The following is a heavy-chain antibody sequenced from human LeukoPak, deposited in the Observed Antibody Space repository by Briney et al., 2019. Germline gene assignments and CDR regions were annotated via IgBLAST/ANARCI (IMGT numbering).Heavy chain of an antibody. Sequence: GGSLRFSCAASGFTFSSYGMHWVRQAPGKGLEWVAVISYDGSNKYYADSVKGRFTISRDNSKNTLYLQMNSLRAEDTAVYYCAKDRWVGATRSVEYWGQGTLVTVSS. CDR1: GFTFSSYG. CDR2: ISYDGSNK. V-gene: IGHV3-30*18. J-gene: IGHJ4*02. D-gene: IGHD1-26*01. CDR3: AKDRWVGATRSVEY.